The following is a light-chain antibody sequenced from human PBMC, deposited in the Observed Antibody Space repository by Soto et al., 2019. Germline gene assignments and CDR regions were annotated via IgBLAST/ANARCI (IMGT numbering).Light chain of an antibody. CDR3: QQRSNWLYT. J-gene: IGKJ2*01. Sequence: EIVLTQSPATLSLSPGERATLSCRASQSVSSYLAWYQQKPGQAPRLLIYDASNRATVIPARFSGSGSGTDFTLTISSLEPEDFAFYYCQQRSNWLYTFGQGTKLEIK. CDR1: QSVSSY. V-gene: IGKV3-11*01. CDR2: DAS.